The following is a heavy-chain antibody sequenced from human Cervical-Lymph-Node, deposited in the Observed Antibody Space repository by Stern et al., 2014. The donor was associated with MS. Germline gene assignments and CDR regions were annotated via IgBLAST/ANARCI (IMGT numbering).Heavy chain of an antibody. CDR2: IWSDGTNS. Sequence: VHLVESGGGVVQPGRSLRLSCAASGFTFSTYGMPWVRQAPGKGLEWVAVIWSDGTNSLYADSVKGGFTISRDNSKNTLYLQMNTLRTEDTAVYYCAREAPVEPAATDAFDIWGRGTMVAVSS. D-gene: IGHD2-2*01. V-gene: IGHV3-33*01. CDR1: GFTFSTYG. J-gene: IGHJ3*02. CDR3: AREAPVEPAATDAFDI.